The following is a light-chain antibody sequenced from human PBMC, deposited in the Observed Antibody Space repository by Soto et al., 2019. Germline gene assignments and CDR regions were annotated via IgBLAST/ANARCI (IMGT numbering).Light chain of an antibody. CDR1: QNIVDW. CDR3: QQYKDSTWT. CDR2: KAS. V-gene: IGKV1-5*03. J-gene: IGKJ1*01. Sequence: DIQITQAPSTLSASVGDRVTFACRASQNIVDWLAWYWQKPGKAPKILIYKASNLESGVPSRCGGSGAGSDFTRTISNLQADDFATYDCQQYKDSTWTFGQGTKVDIK.